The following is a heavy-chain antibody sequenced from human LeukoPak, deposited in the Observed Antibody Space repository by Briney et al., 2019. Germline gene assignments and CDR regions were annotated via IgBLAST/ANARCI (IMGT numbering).Heavy chain of an antibody. CDR3: ARDFTRNSYAVAEFFHP. J-gene: IGHJ1*01. Sequence: PSETLSLTCTVSGGSISSYYWSWIRQPPGKGLEWIGYIYYSGMTNYNPSLKSRVSMSVDTSKNQFSLKLTSVTAADTAIYYCARDFTRNSYAVAEFFHPWGQGTLVSVSS. V-gene: IGHV4-59*12. CDR2: IYYSGMT. D-gene: IGHD5-18*01. CDR1: GGSISSYY.